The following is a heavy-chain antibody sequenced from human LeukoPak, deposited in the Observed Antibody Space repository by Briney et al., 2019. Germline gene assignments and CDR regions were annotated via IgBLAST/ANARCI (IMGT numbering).Heavy chain of an antibody. CDR2: ISGSGGST. CDR1: GFTFSSYA. D-gene: IGHD3-10*01. Sequence: PGGSLRLSCAASGFTFSSYAMNWVRQAPGKGLEYVSGISGSGGSTYYADSVEGRFTISRDNSKNTLYLQMNSLRAEDTAVYYCAKVVDYYGSGSYYIDYWGQGTLVTVSS. V-gene: IGHV3-23*01. J-gene: IGHJ4*02. CDR3: AKVVDYYGSGSYYIDY.